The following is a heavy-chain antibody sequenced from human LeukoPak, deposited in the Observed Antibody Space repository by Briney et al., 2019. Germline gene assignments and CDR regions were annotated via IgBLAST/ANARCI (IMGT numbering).Heavy chain of an antibody. CDR1: GCSISSGDYY. V-gene: IGHV4-30-4*08. D-gene: IGHD3-3*01. CDR2: IYYSGST. J-gene: IGHJ4*02. CDR3: ARGYDFWSGYYSYYFDY. Sequence: SQTLSLTCTVSGCSISSGDYYWSWIRQPPGKGLEWIGYIYYSGSTYYNPSLKSRVTISVDTSKNQFSLKLSSVTAADTAVYYCARGYDFWSGYYSYYFDYWGQGTLVTVSS.